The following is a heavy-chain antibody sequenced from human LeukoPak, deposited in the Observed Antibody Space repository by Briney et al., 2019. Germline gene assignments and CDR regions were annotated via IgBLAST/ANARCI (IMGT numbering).Heavy chain of an antibody. V-gene: IGHV4-38-2*02. Sequence: SETLSLTCTVSGYSISSGYYWGWIRQPPGKGLEWIGSIYYSGSTYYNPSLKSRVTISVDTSKNQFSLKLSSVTAADTAVYYCATVRLPYYFDYWGQGTLVTVSS. CDR1: GYSISSGYY. CDR3: ATVRLPYYFDY. J-gene: IGHJ4*02. CDR2: IYYSGST.